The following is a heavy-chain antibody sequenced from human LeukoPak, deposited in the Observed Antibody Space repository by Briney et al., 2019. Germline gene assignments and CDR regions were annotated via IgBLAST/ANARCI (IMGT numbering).Heavy chain of an antibody. CDR1: GFTFSSYW. J-gene: IGHJ4*02. CDR2: IKQDGSEK. Sequence: PGGSLRPSCAASGFTFSSYWMSWVRQAPGKGLEWVANIKQDGSEKYYVDSVKGRFTISRDNAKNSLYLQMNSLRAEDTAVYYCARDEGYYYDSSGYYLFDYWGQGTLVTVSS. V-gene: IGHV3-7*01. D-gene: IGHD3-22*01. CDR3: ARDEGYYYDSSGYYLFDY.